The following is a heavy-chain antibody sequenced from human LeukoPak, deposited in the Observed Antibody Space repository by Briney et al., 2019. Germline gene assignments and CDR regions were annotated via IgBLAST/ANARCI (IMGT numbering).Heavy chain of an antibody. D-gene: IGHD2-15*01. Sequence: ASVKVSCKVSGYTLTELSMHWVRQAPGKGLEWMAGFDPEDGETIYAQKFQGRVTMTEDTSTDTAYMELSSLRSEDTAVYYCATSQAALGASDAFDIWGQGTMVTVSS. V-gene: IGHV1-24*01. CDR1: GYTLTELS. J-gene: IGHJ3*02. CDR3: ATSQAALGASDAFDI. CDR2: FDPEDGET.